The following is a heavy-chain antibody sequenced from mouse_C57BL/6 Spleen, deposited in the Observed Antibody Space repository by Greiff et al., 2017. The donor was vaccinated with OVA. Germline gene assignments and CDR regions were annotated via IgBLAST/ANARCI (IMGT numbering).Heavy chain of an antibody. CDR3: ARGELGHYFDY. CDR2: INPNNGGT. CDR1: GYTFTDYN. D-gene: IGHD4-1*01. J-gene: IGHJ2*01. Sequence: LVESGASVKMSCKASGYTFTDYNMHWVKQSHGKSLEWIGYINPNNGGTSYNQKFKGKATLTVNKSSSTAYMELRSLTSEDSAVYYCARGELGHYFDYWGQGTTLTVSS. V-gene: IGHV1-22*01.